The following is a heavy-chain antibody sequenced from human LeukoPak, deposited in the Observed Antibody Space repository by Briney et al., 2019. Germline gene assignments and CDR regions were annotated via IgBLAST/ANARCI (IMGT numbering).Heavy chain of an antibody. D-gene: IGHD3-9*01. CDR1: GGSISSYY. J-gene: IGHJ4*02. CDR2: IYTSGST. CDR3: ARSRGDILTGYYSIDY. Sequence: SETLSLTCTVSGGSISSYYWSWIRQPAGKGLEWIGRIYTSGSTNYNPSLKSRVTMSVDTSKNQFSLKLSSVTAADTAVYYCARSRGDILTGYYSIDYWGQGTLVTVSS. V-gene: IGHV4-4*07.